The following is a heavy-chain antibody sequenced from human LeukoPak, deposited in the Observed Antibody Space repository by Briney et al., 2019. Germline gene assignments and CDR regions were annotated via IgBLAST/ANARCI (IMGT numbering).Heavy chain of an antibody. V-gene: IGHV4-59*08. D-gene: IGHD5-18*01. CDR2: IYYSGST. CDR3: ARLFSYGNYYFDY. Sequence: PSETLSLTCSVPGGSISSYYWSWIRQPPGKGLEWIGYIYYSGSTNYNPSLMSRVTISIDSSKNQFSLKLSSVTAADSAVYYCARLFSYGNYYFDYWGQGALVTVSS. J-gene: IGHJ4*02. CDR1: GGSISSYY.